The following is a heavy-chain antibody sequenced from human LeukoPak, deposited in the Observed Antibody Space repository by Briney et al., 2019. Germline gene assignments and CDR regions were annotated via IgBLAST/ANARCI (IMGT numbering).Heavy chain of an antibody. J-gene: IGHJ4*02. CDR1: GFTFSDHY. CDR2: ISGSSHYT. V-gene: IGHV3-11*06. CDR3: ARVTLYGESALDY. Sequence: GGSLRLSCAASGFTFSDHYMSWIRQAPGKGLEWDSYISGSSHYTNTADSVKGRFTISRDNAKNSLYLQMNSLRTEDTAVYYCARVTLYGESALDYWGQGTLVTVSS. D-gene: IGHD4-17*01.